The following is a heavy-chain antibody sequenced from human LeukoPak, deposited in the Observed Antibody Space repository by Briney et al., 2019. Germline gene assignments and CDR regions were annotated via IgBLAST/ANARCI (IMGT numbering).Heavy chain of an antibody. D-gene: IGHD3-9*01. Sequence: SETLSLTCTVSGGSISSSSYYWGWIRQPPGKGLEWIGSIYYSGSTYYNPSLKSRVTISVDTSKNQFSLKLSSVTAADTAVYYCARHVPYYDILTGYYRFDAFDIWGQGTMVTVSS. CDR2: IYYSGST. V-gene: IGHV4-39*01. CDR1: GGSISSSSYY. CDR3: ARHVPYYDILTGYYRFDAFDI. J-gene: IGHJ3*02.